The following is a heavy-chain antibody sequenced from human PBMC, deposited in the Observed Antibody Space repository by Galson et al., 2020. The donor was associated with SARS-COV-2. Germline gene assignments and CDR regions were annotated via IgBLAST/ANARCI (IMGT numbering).Heavy chain of an antibody. CDR2: ISYDGSNK. D-gene: IGHD3-9*01. V-gene: IGHV3-30*03. CDR3: ATERDILTGYYNVGGIDY. CDR1: GFTFSSYG. J-gene: IGHJ4*02. Sequence: GGSLRLSCAASGFTFSSYGMHWVRQAPGKGLEWVAVISYDGSNKYYADSVKGRFTISRDNSKNTLYLQMNSLRAEDTAVYYCATERDILTGYYNVGGIDYWGQGTLVTVS.